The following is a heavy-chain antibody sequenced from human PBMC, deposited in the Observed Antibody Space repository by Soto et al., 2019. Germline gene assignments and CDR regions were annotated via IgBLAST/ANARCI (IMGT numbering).Heavy chain of an antibody. J-gene: IGHJ3*02. V-gene: IGHV3-73*01. CDR3: TRLAGLDDAFDI. CDR2: IRSKANSYAT. CDR1: GFPFSGSA. Sequence: GSLRLSCAASGFPFSGSAMHCVRQASGKGLEWVGRIRSKANSYATAYAASVKGRFTISRDDSKNTAYLQMNSLKTEDTAVYYCTRLAGLDDAFDIWGQGTMVTVSS. D-gene: IGHD2-15*01.